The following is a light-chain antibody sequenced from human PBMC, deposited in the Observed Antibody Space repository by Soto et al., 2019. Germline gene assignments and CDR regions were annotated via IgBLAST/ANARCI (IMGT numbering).Light chain of an antibody. J-gene: IGLJ1*01. CDR2: DVS. Sequence: QSVLTQPASVSGSPGQSITISCTGTSSDVGGYNFVSWYQQYPGKAPKLMIYDVSNRPSGVSNRFSGSKSGNTASLTISGLQAEDEADYYCSSYTTGGSYVFGTGTKLTVL. CDR3: SSYTTGGSYV. CDR1: SSDVGGYNF. V-gene: IGLV2-14*01.